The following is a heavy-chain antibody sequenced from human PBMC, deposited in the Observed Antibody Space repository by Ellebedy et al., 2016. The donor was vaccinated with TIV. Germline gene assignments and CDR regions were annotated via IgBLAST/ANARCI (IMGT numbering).Heavy chain of an antibody. V-gene: IGHV3-53*01. CDR2: IYTDGTT. CDR3: ARAQWFDP. CDR1: GFTVTGNY. Sequence: PGGSLRLSCAASGFTVTGNYMSWVRQAPGKGLEWVSIIYTDGTTYYADSVRGRFTISRDDYKNSLYLQMNSLRAEDTAVYYCARAQWFDPWGRGTLVTVSS. J-gene: IGHJ5*02.